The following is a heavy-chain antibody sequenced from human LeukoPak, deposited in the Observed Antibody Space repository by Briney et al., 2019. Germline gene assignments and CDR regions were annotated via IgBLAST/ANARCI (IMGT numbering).Heavy chain of an antibody. CDR2: IYPADSDI. CDR3: ARLPTVYGASDI. D-gene: IGHD1-14*01. Sequence: GESLKISCKGSGYSINNYWIGWVRQMPGKGLEWMGIIYPADSDIRYSPSFQGQVTISADKSISTAYLQWSSLKASDTAMYYCARLPTVYGASDIWGQGTMVTVSS. V-gene: IGHV5-51*01. J-gene: IGHJ3*02. CDR1: GYSINNYW.